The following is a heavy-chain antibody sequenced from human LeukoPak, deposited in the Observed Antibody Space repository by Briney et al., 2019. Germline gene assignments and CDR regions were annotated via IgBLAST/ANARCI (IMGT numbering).Heavy chain of an antibody. CDR2: IIPIFGTA. J-gene: IGHJ6*03. D-gene: IGHD3-10*01. CDR3: ARSLWFGEEPGGYYYYMDV. CDR1: GGTFSSYA. V-gene: IGHV1-69*05. Sequence: ASVKVSCKASGGTFSSYAISWVRQAPGQGLEWMGGIIPIFGTANYAQKFQGRVTITTDESTSTAYMELSSLRSEDTAVYYCARSLWFGEEPGGYYYYMDVWGKGTTVTVSS.